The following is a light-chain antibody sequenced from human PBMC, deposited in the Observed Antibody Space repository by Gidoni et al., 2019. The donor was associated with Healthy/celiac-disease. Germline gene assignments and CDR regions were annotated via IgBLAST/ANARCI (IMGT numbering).Light chain of an antibody. J-gene: IGKJ4*01. CDR3: QQYYSTPLT. V-gene: IGKV4-1*01. CDR1: QSVLYSSNNKNY. CDR2: WAS. Sequence: DIVMTKSPDPLAMSLGERATINCKSSQSVLYSSNNKNYLAWYQQKPGQPPKLLIYWASTRESGVPDRFSGSGSGTDFTLTISSLQAEDVAVYYCQQYYSTPLTFGGGTKVEIK.